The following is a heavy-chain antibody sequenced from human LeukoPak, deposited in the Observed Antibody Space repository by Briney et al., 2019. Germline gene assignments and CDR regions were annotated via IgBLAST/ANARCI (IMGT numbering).Heavy chain of an antibody. J-gene: IGHJ5*02. V-gene: IGHV4-4*07. CDR2: INASGSC. CDR3: ARVGGGPRRLGP. Sequence: SETLSLTCIVSGGSISSYYWSWIRQPAGKGLEWIGRINASGSCNYNPSPRSRVTMSVDTSKTQFSLNLSAVTAADTAVYYCARVGGGPRRLGPWGQGTLVTVSS. D-gene: IGHD6-25*01. CDR1: GGSISSYY.